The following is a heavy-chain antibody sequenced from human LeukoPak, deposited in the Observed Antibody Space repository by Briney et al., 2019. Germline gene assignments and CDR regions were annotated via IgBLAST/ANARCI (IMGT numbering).Heavy chain of an antibody. D-gene: IGHD1-14*01. J-gene: IGHJ2*01. V-gene: IGHV3-33*06. Sequence: GGSLRLSCAASGFTFSGYGMHWVRQAPGKGLEWVAVIWYDGSTKYYAESVKARFTISRDNSKKTLYLQMNSLRAEATALYYCAKSESEVWPWYFDLWGRGTLVTVSS. CDR1: GFTFSGYG. CDR2: IWYDGSTK. CDR3: AKSESEVWPWYFDL.